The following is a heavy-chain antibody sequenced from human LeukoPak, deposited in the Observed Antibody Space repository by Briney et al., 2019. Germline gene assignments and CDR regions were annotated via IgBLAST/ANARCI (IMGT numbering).Heavy chain of an antibody. CDR2: IKQDGSEK. J-gene: IGHJ3*02. Sequence: PGGSLRLSCVGYGFTFSTYWMSWVRQAPGKGLEWVANIKQDGSEKYYVDSVKGRFTISRDNAKNSLYLQMNSLRAEDTAVYYCARDEMGRYYFDIWGQGTMVTVSS. CDR3: ARDEMGRYYFDI. D-gene: IGHD3-10*01. V-gene: IGHV3-7*01. CDR1: GFTFSTYW.